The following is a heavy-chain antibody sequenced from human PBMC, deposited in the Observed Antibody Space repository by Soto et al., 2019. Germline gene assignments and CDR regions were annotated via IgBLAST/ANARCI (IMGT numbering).Heavy chain of an antibody. Sequence: NPGGSLRLSCAASGFTFSNAWMSWVRQAPGKGLEWVGRIKSKTDGGTTDYAAPVKGRFTISRDDSKNTLYLQMNSLKTEDTAVYYCTTGKIYWNLDAFDIWGQGTMVTVSS. CDR1: GFTFSNAW. CDR2: IKSKTDGGTT. V-gene: IGHV3-15*01. J-gene: IGHJ3*02. D-gene: IGHD1-1*01. CDR3: TTGKIYWNLDAFDI.